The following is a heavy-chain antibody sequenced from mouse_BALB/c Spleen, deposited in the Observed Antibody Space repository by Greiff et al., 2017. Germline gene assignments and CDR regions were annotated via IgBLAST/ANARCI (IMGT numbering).Heavy chain of an antibody. V-gene: IGHV5-6*01. CDR2: ISSGGSYT. CDR3: ARQKKDYAMDY. Sequence: VQLKESGGDLVKPGGSLKLSCAASGFTFSSYGMSWVRQTPDKRLEWVATISSGGSYTYYPDSVKGRFTISRDNAKNTLYLQMSSLKSEDTAMYYCARQKKDYAMDYWGQGTSVTVSS. CDR1: GFTFSSYG. J-gene: IGHJ4*01.